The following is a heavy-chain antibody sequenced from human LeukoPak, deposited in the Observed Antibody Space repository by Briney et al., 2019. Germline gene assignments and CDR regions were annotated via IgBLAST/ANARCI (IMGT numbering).Heavy chain of an antibody. J-gene: IGHJ4*02. CDR3: ARANVYFNDYGDYPYYFDY. Sequence: SETLSLTCTVSGGSISSSSYYWGWIRQPPGKGLEWIGSIYYSGSTYYNPSLKSRVTISVDTSKNQFSLKLSSVTAADTAVYYCARANVYFNDYGDYPYYFDYWGQGTLVTVSS. CDR2: IYYSGST. V-gene: IGHV4-39*07. D-gene: IGHD4-17*01. CDR1: GGSISSSSYY.